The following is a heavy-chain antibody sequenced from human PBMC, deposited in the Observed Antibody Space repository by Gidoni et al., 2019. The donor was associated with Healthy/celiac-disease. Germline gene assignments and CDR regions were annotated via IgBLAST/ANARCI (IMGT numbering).Heavy chain of an antibody. CDR3: ARVRYSSSWFFDY. CDR2: IIPIFGTA. V-gene: IGHV1-69*01. Sequence: QVQLVQSGAEVKKPGSSLKVYCKASGGTFSSYATSWVRQSPGQGLEWMGGIIPIFGTANYAQKFQGRVTITADESTSTAYMELSSLRSEDTAVYYCARVRYSSSWFFDYWGQGTLVTVSS. J-gene: IGHJ4*02. D-gene: IGHD6-13*01. CDR1: GGTFSSYA.